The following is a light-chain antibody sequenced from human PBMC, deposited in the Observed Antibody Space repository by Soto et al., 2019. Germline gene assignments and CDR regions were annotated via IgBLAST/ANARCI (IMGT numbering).Light chain of an antibody. J-gene: IGKJ4*01. CDR1: QSVSRY. Sequence: EIVLTQSPATLSFSPGERATLSCRASQSVSRYLAWYQQKPGQAPRLLIYDASNRATGIPARFSGSGSGTAVTLTISSLEPEDFAVYYCQQRSDWPSTFGGGTKVQIK. CDR2: DAS. CDR3: QQRSDWPST. V-gene: IGKV3-11*01.